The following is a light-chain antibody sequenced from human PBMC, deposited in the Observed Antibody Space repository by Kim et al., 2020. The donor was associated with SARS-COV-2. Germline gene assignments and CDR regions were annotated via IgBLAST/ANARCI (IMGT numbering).Light chain of an antibody. J-gene: IGLJ2*01. CDR3: QSYDTNNPVV. CDR2: EDN. Sequence: KTVTISCTRSSGSIASNFVQWYQQRPGSSPTTVIYEDNQRPSGVPDRFSGSIDSSSNSASLTISGLRTEDEADYYCQSYDTNNPVVFGEGTKLTVL. CDR1: SGSIASNF. V-gene: IGLV6-57*01.